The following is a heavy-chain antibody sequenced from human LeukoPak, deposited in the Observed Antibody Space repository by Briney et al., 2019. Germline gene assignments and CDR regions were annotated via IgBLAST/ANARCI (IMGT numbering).Heavy chain of an antibody. CDR2: IYTSGST. J-gene: IGHJ4*02. V-gene: IGHV4-4*09. CDR1: GGSISSYY. CDR3: ARYDADSSGYYFDY. D-gene: IGHD3-22*01. Sequence: SETLSLTCTVSGGSISSYYWSWIRQPPGKGLEWIGYIYTSGSTNYNPSLKSRVTISVGTSKNQFSLKLSSVTAADTAVYYCARYDADSSGYYFDYWGQGTLVTVSS.